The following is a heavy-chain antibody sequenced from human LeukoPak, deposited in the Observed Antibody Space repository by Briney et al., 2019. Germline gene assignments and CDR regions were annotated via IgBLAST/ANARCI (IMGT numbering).Heavy chain of an antibody. Sequence: ASVKVSCKASGYTFTSYGISWVRQAPGQGFEWMGWISAYNGNTNYAQKLQGRVTMTTDTSTSTAYMELRSLRSDDTAVCYCARTCGGDCFNAFDIWGQGTMVTVSS. CDR1: GYTFTSYG. CDR2: ISAYNGNT. J-gene: IGHJ3*02. CDR3: ARTCGGDCFNAFDI. V-gene: IGHV1-18*01. D-gene: IGHD2-21*02.